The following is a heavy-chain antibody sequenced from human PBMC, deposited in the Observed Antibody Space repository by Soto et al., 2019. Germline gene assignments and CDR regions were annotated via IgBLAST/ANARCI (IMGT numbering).Heavy chain of an antibody. CDR2: FDPEDGEA. CDR3: ATEVYSGSYSICDY. CDR1: GYTLTELS. D-gene: IGHD1-26*01. Sequence: GASVKVSCKVSGYTLTELSMHWVRQAPGKGLEWMGGFDPEDGEAIYAQKFQGRVTMTEDTSTDTAYMELSSLRSEDTAVYYCATEVYSGSYSICDYWGQGTPVTVSS. V-gene: IGHV1-24*01. J-gene: IGHJ4*02.